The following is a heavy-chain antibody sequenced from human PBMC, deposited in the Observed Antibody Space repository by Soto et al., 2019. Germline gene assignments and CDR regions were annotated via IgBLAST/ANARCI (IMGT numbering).Heavy chain of an antibody. CDR3: ARIPVDTYMINWFDP. V-gene: IGHV4-61*08. CDR2: IYYSGST. CDR1: GGSVSSGDYY. J-gene: IGHJ5*02. D-gene: IGHD5-18*01. Sequence: TSETLSLTCTVSGGSVSSGDYYWSWIRQPPGKGLEWIGYIYYSGSTTYNPSLKSRVSISLDTSKNQFSLRLTSVTAADTAVYYCARIPVDTYMINWFDPWGQGTLVTVSS.